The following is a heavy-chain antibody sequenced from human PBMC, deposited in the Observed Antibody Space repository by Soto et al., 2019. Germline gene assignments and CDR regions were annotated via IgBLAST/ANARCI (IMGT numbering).Heavy chain of an antibody. V-gene: IGHV3-23*01. D-gene: IGHD2-2*01. Sequence: EVQLLESGGGLVQPGRSLKLSCAASGLIFSSYAMNWVRQAPGKGLEWVSGISDSGGSTVYADAVKGRFTISRDTSKNTPYLQMNSLRVEDKAVYHCANAGGLEVPAYMPVFYYYYMDVWGKGTTVTAYS. J-gene: IGHJ6*03. CDR1: GLIFSSYA. CDR3: ANAGGLEVPAYMPVFYYYYMDV. CDR2: ISDSGGST.